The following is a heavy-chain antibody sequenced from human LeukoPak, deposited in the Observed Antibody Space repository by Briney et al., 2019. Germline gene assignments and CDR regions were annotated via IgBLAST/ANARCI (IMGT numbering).Heavy chain of an antibody. CDR1: GGSISPISSSTYY. CDR2: LFYGENT. Sequence: PSETLSLTCSVSGGSISPISSSTYYSRWIRQAPGKGLEWIGSLFYGENTHYNPFLKSRATLSVDASNNQFSLKLTSVTAADAAVYFCSRQLPTAAADTGGYFDYWGQGTVVTVSS. V-gene: IGHV4-39*01. J-gene: IGHJ4*02. D-gene: IGHD6-25*01. CDR3: SRQLPTAAADTGGYFDY.